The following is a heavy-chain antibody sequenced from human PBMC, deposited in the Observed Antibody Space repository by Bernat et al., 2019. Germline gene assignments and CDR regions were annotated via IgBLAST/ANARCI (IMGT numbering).Heavy chain of an antibody. V-gene: IGHV4-39*01. J-gene: IGHJ5*02. Sequence: QVQLQESGPGLVNPSETLSLTCTVSGGSISSSSYYWGWIRQPPGKGLEWIGSIYYSGSTYYNPSLKSRVTISVDTSKNQFSLKLSSVTAADTAVYYCARTYYDFWSGYYPNNWFDPWGQGTLVTVSS. D-gene: IGHD3-3*01. CDR2: IYYSGST. CDR1: GGSISSSSYY. CDR3: ARTYYDFWSGYYPNNWFDP.